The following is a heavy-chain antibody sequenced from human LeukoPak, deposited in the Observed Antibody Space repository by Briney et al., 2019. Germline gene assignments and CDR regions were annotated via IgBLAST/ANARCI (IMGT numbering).Heavy chain of an antibody. D-gene: IGHD6-19*01. CDR1: GYSISGYY. CDR2: IYHSGST. V-gene: IGHV4-38-2*02. Sequence: SETLSLTCTVSGYSISGYYWGWIRQPPGKGLEWIGSIYHSGSTYYNPSLKSRVTISLDTSKNQFSLKLSSVTAEDTAVYSCAGWGDSGWYGTYYYYMDVWGKGTTVTVSS. CDR3: AGWGDSGWYGTYYYYMDV. J-gene: IGHJ6*03.